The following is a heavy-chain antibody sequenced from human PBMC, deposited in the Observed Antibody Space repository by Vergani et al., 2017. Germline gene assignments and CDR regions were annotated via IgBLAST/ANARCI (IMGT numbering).Heavy chain of an antibody. CDR2: INPNSGGT. CDR1: GYTFTGYY. Sequence: QVQLVQSGAEVQKPGASVKVSCKASGYTFTGYYMHWVRQAPGQGLEWMGWINPNSGGTNYAQKFQGWVTMTRDTSISTAYMELSRLRSDDTAVYYCARGNYDYCRPTYYYYYMDVWGKGTTVTVSS. CDR3: ARGNYDYCRPTYYYYYMDV. D-gene: IGHD3-3*01. V-gene: IGHV1-2*04. J-gene: IGHJ6*03.